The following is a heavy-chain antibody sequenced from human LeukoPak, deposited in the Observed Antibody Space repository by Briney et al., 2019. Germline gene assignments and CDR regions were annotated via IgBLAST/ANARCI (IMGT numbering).Heavy chain of an antibody. Sequence: SETLSLTCAVYGGSFSSYYWSWIRQPAGKGLEWIGRIYTSGCTNYNPSLKSRVTMSVDTSKNQFSLKLSSVAAADTAVYYCARSYSSGYYYIDAFDIWGQGTMVTVSS. D-gene: IGHD3-22*01. CDR2: IYTSGCT. CDR3: ARSYSSGYYYIDAFDI. J-gene: IGHJ3*02. CDR1: GGSFSSYY. V-gene: IGHV4-59*10.